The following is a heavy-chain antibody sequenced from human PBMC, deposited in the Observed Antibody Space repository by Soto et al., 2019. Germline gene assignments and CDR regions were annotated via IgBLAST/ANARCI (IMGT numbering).Heavy chain of an antibody. D-gene: IGHD3-16*01. J-gene: IGHJ4*02. V-gene: IGHV3-48*01. CDR2: ISSSSSTI. Sequence: GGSLRLSCAASGFTFSSYSMNWVRQAPGKGLEWVSYISSSSSTIYYADSVKGRFTISRDNAKNSLYPQMNSLRAEDTAVYYCARVAYYDYIWGSKLIDYWGQGTLVTVSS. CDR1: GFTFSSYS. CDR3: ARVAYYDYIWGSKLIDY.